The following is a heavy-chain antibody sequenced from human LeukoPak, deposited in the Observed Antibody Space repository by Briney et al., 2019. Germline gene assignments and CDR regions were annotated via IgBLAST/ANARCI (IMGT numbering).Heavy chain of an antibody. CDR3: ARNLVVVPAAIRLYFDY. CDR1: GGSISSGSYY. Sequence: SQTLSLTCTVSGGSISSGSYYWSWIRQPAGKGLEWIGRIYTSGSTNYNPSLKSRVTISVDTSKNQFSLKLSSVTAADTAVYYCARNLVVVPAAIRLYFDYWGQGTLVTVSS. V-gene: IGHV4-61*02. CDR2: IYTSGST. D-gene: IGHD2-2*02. J-gene: IGHJ4*02.